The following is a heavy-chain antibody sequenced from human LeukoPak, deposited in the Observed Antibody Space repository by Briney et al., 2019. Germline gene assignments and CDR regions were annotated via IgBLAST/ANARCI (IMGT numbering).Heavy chain of an antibody. CDR3: ARDYRGYRAPYYFDY. Sequence: GGSLRLSCAASGFTFSSYWMSWVRQAPGKGLEWVPNIKQDGREKYYVASVKGRFTISRDNAKTSLYLQMNSLRAEDTAVYYCARDYRGYRAPYYFDYWGQGTLVTVSS. CDR1: GFTFSSYW. D-gene: IGHD2-15*01. V-gene: IGHV3-7*01. J-gene: IGHJ4*02. CDR2: IKQDGREK.